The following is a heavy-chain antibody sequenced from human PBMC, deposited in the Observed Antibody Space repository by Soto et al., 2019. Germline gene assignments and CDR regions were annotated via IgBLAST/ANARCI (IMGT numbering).Heavy chain of an antibody. CDR2: IYYSGST. J-gene: IGHJ3*02. Sequence: SVTGRFSGSALSNVGYYGRWIQKHPGKGLEWIGYIYYSGSTYYNPSLKSRVTISVDTSKNQFSLKLSSVTAADTAVYYCARDPLDSSGYAESVFDIWGQGTMVTGFS. V-gene: IGHV4-31*03. CDR3: ARDPLDSSGYAESVFDI. CDR1: GSALSNVGYY. D-gene: IGHD3-22*01.